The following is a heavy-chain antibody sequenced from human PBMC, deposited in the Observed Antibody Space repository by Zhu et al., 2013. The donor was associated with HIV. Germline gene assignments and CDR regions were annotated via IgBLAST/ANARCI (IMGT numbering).Heavy chain of an antibody. Sequence: LQSGTQVSLKPGASVKLSCKASGYNFNSYYVHWVRQAPGQGLEWMGIINPSGGTTTYAQKVQGRVTMTSDTSTRTVYMELSRLRSDDTAVYYCARVRRVVPGFDPWGQGTLVTVSS. CDR2: INPSGGTT. CDR1: GYNFNSYY. CDR3: ARVRRVVPGFDP. V-gene: IGHV1-46*02. D-gene: IGHD3-3*01. J-gene: IGHJ5*02.